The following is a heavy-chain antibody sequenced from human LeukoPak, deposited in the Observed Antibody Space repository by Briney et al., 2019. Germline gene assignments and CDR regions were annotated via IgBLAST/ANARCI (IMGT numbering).Heavy chain of an antibody. D-gene: IGHD1-1*01. Sequence: GGSLRLSCVASGFTVSSNYMNWVRQAPGKGLEWVSVMYSGGGTHYADSVQGRFTLSKDNSKSTLYLQMNTLRTEDTAVYYCARGTGAYDAFDVWGQGTMVTVSS. CDR2: MYSGGGT. J-gene: IGHJ3*01. V-gene: IGHV3-66*02. CDR3: ARGTGAYDAFDV. CDR1: GFTVSSNY.